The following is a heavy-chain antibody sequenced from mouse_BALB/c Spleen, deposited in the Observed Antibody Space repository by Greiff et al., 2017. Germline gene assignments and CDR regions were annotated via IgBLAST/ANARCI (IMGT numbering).Heavy chain of an antibody. CDR3: ARGDGYYDAMDY. V-gene: IGHV14-3*02. Sequence: DVQLVESGAELVKPGASVKLSCTASGFNIKDTYMHWVKQRPEQGLEWIGRIDPANGNTKYDPKFQGKATITADTSSNTAYLQLSSLTSEDTAVYYCARGDGYYDAMDYWGQGTSVTVSS. CDR2: IDPANGNT. J-gene: IGHJ4*01. D-gene: IGHD2-3*01. CDR1: GFNIKDTY.